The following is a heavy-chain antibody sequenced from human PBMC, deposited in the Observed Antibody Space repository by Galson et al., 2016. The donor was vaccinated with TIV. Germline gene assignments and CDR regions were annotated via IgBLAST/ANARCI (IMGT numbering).Heavy chain of an antibody. J-gene: IGHJ4*02. CDR1: GYRFIGYY. CDR3: AKESDWGVAEFDF. V-gene: IGHV1-2*02. CDR2: INPGNGDT. Sequence: SVKVSCKASGYRFIGYYIHWMRQAPGRGPEWMGCINPGNGDTKYAQIFQGSVTLTWDTSVSTAYMELTSLRSDDTAVYFCAKESDWGVAEFDFWGQGTPVSVSS. D-gene: IGHD2-21*01.